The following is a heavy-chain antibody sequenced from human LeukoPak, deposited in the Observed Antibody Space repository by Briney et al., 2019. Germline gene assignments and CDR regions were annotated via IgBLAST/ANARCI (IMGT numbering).Heavy chain of an antibody. Sequence: GRSLRLSCTASGFTFCDYALSWGRQAPGKGLEWVGFIRSKPYGGTTEYAASVKGRFTISRDDSKSIAYLQRNSLKTEDTAVYYCTRERVAVAAYYFDYWGQGTLVTVSS. CDR3: TRERVAVAAYYFDY. CDR2: IRSKPYGGTT. V-gene: IGHV3-49*04. CDR1: GFTFCDYA. D-gene: IGHD6-19*01. J-gene: IGHJ4*02.